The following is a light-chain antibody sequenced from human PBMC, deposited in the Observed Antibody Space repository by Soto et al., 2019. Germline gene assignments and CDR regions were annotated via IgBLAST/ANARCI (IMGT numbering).Light chain of an antibody. V-gene: IGLV2-14*03. CDR2: DVS. Sequence: QSVLTQPGSVSGSPGQSITISCTGTSSDVGGYNYVSWYQHHPGKAPRLMIYDVSSRPSGVSNRFSGSKSGNTASLTISGLQAENEAAYYCSSYTSNYTPVFGGGTKLTVL. CDR3: SSYTSNYTPV. J-gene: IGLJ2*01. CDR1: SSDVGGYNY.